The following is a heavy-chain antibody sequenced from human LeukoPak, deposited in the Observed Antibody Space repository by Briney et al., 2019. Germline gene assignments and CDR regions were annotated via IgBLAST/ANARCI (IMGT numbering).Heavy chain of an antibody. Sequence: SETRSLTCAVYGGSFGGYYWSWIRQPPGKGLEWIGEINHSGSTNYNPSLKSRVTISVDTSKNQFSLKLSSVTAADTAVYYCARPYSSSSAWAKDVWGKGTTVTVSS. CDR1: GGSFGGYY. CDR3: ARPYSSSSAWAKDV. CDR2: INHSGST. D-gene: IGHD6-6*01. J-gene: IGHJ6*04. V-gene: IGHV4-34*01.